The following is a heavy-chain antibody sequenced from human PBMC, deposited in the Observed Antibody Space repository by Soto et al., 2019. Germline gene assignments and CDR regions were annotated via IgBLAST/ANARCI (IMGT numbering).Heavy chain of an antibody. CDR3: THRGGATVGLCYFDY. J-gene: IGHJ4*02. CDR2: IYWHDDK. Sequence: SGPTLVNHTQTLTLTCTFSGFSLSTPGVGVSWIRQPPGKALEWLALIYWHDDKRYSPSLKSRLTITKDTSKNQVVLTMTNMDPVDTATYYCTHRGGATVGLCYFDYWGQGALVTVSS. D-gene: IGHD3-10*01. V-gene: IGHV2-5*01. CDR1: GFSLSTPGVG.